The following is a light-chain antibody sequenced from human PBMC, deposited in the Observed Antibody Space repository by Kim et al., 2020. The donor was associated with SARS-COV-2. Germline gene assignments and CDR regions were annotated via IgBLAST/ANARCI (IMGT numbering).Light chain of an antibody. J-gene: IGKJ2*01. CDR3: QEYNKVPYT. Sequence: EIVMTQSPATLSVSPGERATLSCRASQSVSTNLVWYQHKRGQAPRLLIYGASTRATGIPATFSGSGSGTEFTLTISSLQSEDFAVYFCQEYNKVPYTFGQGTKLEI. CDR2: GAS. CDR1: QSVSTN. V-gene: IGKV3-15*01.